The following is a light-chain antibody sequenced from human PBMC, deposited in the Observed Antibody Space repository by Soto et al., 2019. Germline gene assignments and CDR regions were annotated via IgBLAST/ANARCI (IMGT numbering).Light chain of an antibody. CDR2: GAS. Sequence: EIVLTQSPGTLSLSPGERATLSCRASQSISSSYLAWYQQKPGQAPRLLIYGASNRATGIPGRISGSGSGTNFTLTITRLEPEDFAMYYCQQYGDSPKTFGQGTKVDIK. CDR1: QSISSSY. V-gene: IGKV3-20*01. CDR3: QQYGDSPKT. J-gene: IGKJ1*01.